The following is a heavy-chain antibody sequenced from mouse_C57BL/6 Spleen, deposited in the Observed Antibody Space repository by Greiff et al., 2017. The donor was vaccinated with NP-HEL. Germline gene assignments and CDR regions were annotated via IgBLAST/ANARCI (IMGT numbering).Heavy chain of an antibody. D-gene: IGHD1-1*01. J-gene: IGHJ2*01. Sequence: QVQLKQPGAELVKPGASVKLSCKASGYTFTSYWMHWVKQRPGQGLEWIGMIHPNSGSTNYNEKFKSKATLTVDKSSSTAYMQLSSLTSEDSAVYYCARWRDGLRGDYFDYWGQGTTLTVSS. CDR1: GYTFTSYW. CDR2: IHPNSGST. CDR3: ARWRDGLRGDYFDY. V-gene: IGHV1-64*01.